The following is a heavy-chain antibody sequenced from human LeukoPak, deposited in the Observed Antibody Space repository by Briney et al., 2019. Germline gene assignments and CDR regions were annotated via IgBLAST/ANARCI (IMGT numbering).Heavy chain of an antibody. CDR2: INTGNGNT. Sequence: EASVNVSCKASGYTFTSYAMHWVREAPGQRLEWMGWINTGNGNTKYSQKFQGRVTITRDTSASTAYMELSSLRSEDTAVYYCASKWFGNWFDPWGQGTLVTVSS. CDR1: GYTFTSYA. CDR3: ASKWFGNWFDP. V-gene: IGHV1-3*04. J-gene: IGHJ5*02. D-gene: IGHD3-10*01.